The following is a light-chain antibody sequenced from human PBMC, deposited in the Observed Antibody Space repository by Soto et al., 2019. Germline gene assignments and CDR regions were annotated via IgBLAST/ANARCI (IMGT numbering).Light chain of an antibody. CDR1: QNIYSN. CDR3: QVYGRAPWT. CDR2: RAS. V-gene: IGKV3-20*01. J-gene: IGKJ1*01. Sequence: IVLTQSPATLSLSPGERATLSCRASQNIYSNVAWYQQRPGQAPRLLRYRASTRAPGIPARFSGSGSGTEFTLTISRLEPEDFEVYYCQVYGRAPWTFGQGTKVDIK.